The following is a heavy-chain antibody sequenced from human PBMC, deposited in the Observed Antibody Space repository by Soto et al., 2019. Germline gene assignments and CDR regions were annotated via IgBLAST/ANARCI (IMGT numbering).Heavy chain of an antibody. CDR2: ISGSGKTI. CDR3: TTTYCGGDCSLFEYYYYGMDV. J-gene: IGHJ6*02. CDR1: GLTFRTYE. Sequence: EVQLVESGGGLVQPGGSLRLSCVASGLTFRTYEMNWVRQSPGKGLEWISYISGSGKTIYYAGSVKGRFTISRDNAKNSLYLQMNSLRAEDTALYYCTTTYCGGDCSLFEYYYYGMDVWGQGTTVTVS. D-gene: IGHD2-21*02. V-gene: IGHV3-48*03.